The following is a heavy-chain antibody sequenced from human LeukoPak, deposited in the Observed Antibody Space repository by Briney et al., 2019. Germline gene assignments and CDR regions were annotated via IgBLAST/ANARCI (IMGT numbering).Heavy chain of an antibody. CDR2: IYYSGST. V-gene: IGHV4-59*01. J-gene: IGHJ6*03. Sequence: PSETLSLTCTVSGGSISSYYWSWIRQPPGKGLEWIGYIYYSGSTNYNPSLKSRVTISVDTSKNQFSLKLSSVTAADTAVYYCARDFEYSSSAYYYYYYMDVWGKGTTVTVSS. CDR1: GGSISSYY. D-gene: IGHD6-6*01. CDR3: ARDFEYSSSAYYYYYYMDV.